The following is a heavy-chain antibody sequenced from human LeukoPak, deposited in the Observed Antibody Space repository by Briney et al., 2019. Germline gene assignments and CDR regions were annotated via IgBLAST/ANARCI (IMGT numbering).Heavy chain of an antibody. Sequence: GGSLRLSCAASGFTFSSYEMNWVRQAPGKGLEWVSYISSSGSTIYYADSVKGRFTISRDNAKNSLYLQMNSLRAEDTAVYYCARDAHYDSSGYHGYWGQGTLVTVSS. J-gene: IGHJ4*02. CDR1: GFTFSSYE. D-gene: IGHD3-22*01. CDR3: ARDAHYDSSGYHGY. CDR2: ISSSGSTI. V-gene: IGHV3-48*03.